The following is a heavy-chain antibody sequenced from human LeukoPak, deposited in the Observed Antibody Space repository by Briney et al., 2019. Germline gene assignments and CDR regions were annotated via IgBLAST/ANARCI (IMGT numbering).Heavy chain of an antibody. CDR3: ARVGYRYGYSWFDP. CDR1: GFTFSSYA. J-gene: IGHJ5*02. V-gene: IGHV3-23*01. Sequence: GGSLRLSCAASGFTFSSYAMSWVRQAPGKGLEWVSAISGSGGSTYYADSVKGRFTISRDNSKNTLYLQMNSLRAEDTAVYYCARVGYRYGYSWFDPWGQGTLVTVSS. D-gene: IGHD5-18*01. CDR2: ISGSGGST.